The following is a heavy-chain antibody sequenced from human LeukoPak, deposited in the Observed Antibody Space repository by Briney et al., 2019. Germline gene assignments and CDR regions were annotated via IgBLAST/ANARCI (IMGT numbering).Heavy chain of an antibody. CDR3: AKSRYSSGWYTYFDY. V-gene: IGHV3-30*18. CDR1: GFTFSSYW. J-gene: IGHJ4*02. D-gene: IGHD6-19*01. Sequence: GGSLRLSCAASGFTFSSYWMNWARQAPGKGLEWVAVISYDGSNKYYADSVKGRFTISRDNSKNTLYLQMNSLRAEDTAVYYCAKSRYSSGWYTYFDYWGQGTLVTVSS. CDR2: ISYDGSNK.